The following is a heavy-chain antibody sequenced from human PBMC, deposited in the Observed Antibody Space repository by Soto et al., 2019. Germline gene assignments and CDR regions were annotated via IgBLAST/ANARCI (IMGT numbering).Heavy chain of an antibody. Sequence: PSETLSLTCTVSGDSLSRFYWTWIRQSPGKGLEWIGYIYDNGSTNDNPSLKSRVTMSVDTSKNQFSLNLSSVTSADTAVYYCARDNLDGFDFWGQGILVPVSS. CDR3: ARDNLDGFDF. J-gene: IGHJ4*02. D-gene: IGHD1-1*01. V-gene: IGHV4-59*01. CDR2: IYDNGST. CDR1: GDSLSRFY.